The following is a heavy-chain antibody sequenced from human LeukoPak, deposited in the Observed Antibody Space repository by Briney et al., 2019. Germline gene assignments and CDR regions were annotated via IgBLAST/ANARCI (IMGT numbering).Heavy chain of an antibody. J-gene: IGHJ5*02. CDR2: IYHSGST. CDR3: AAVVVGDNWFDP. Sequence: PSETLSLTCAVYGGSFSGYYWSWIRQPPGKGLEWIGEIYHSGSTNYNPSLKSRVTISVDKSKNQFSLKLSSVTAADTAVYYCAAVVVGDNWFDPWGQGTLVTVSS. D-gene: IGHD1-26*01. V-gene: IGHV4-34*01. CDR1: GGSFSGYY.